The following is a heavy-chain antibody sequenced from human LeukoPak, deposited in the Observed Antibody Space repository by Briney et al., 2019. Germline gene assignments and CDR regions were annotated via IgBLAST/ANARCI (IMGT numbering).Heavy chain of an antibody. CDR3: AIYSGYGTNAFDI. J-gene: IGHJ3*02. CDR1: GFTFSSYA. V-gene: IGHV3-23*01. D-gene: IGHD5-12*01. Sequence: PGGSLRLSCAASGFTFSSYAITWVRQGPGKGLEWVSDISGGGGNTYYADSVKGRFTISRDNSKNTLYLQMHSLRAEDTAVYYCAIYSGYGTNAFDIWGQGTMVTVSS. CDR2: ISGGGGNT.